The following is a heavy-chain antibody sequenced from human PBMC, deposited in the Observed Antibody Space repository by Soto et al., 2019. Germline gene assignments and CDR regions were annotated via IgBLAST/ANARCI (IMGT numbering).Heavy chain of an antibody. Sequence: GSLRLSCAASGFTFSSYAMSWVRQAPGKGLEWVSAISGSGGSTYYADSVKGRFTISRDNSKNTLYLQMNSLRAEDTAVYYCAKHDVLVVITRGPFDYWGQGTLVTVYS. D-gene: IGHD3-22*01. CDR3: AKHDVLVVITRGPFDY. J-gene: IGHJ4*02. CDR1: GFTFSSYA. V-gene: IGHV3-23*01. CDR2: ISGSGGST.